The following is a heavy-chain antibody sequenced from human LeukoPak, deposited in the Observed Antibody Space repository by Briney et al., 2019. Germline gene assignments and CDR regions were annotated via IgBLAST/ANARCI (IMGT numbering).Heavy chain of an antibody. V-gene: IGHV1-8*01. CDR2: MNPNSGNT. CDR3: ATDGSGYDAFDI. CDR1: GYTFTSYD. J-gene: IGHJ3*02. Sequence: ASVKVSCKASGYTFTSYDINWVRQATGQGLEWMGWMNPNSGNTGYAQKFQGRVTMTRNTSISTAYMELSSLRSEDTAVYYCATDGSGYDAFDIWGQGTMVTVSS. D-gene: IGHD3-22*01.